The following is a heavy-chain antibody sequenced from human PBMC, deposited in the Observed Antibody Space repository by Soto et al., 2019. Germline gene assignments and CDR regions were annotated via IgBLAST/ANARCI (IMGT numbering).Heavy chain of an antibody. J-gene: IGHJ4*02. CDR2: INAGDGYT. V-gene: IGHV1-3*05. CDR1: GYTFTSHH. D-gene: IGHD3-10*01. Sequence: QVQFVQSGAEEREPGASVKVTCKTSGYTFTSHHIHWVRQAPGQWREWMGLINAGDGYTQYSRTFQDRVTFSRDTSAGTAYMEFSGLTYENAAVYYCARAIGMVALDYWGQGTLVTVSS. CDR3: ARAIGMVALDY.